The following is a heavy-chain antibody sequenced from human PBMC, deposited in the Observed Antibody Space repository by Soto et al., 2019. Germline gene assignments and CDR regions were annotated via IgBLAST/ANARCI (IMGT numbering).Heavy chain of an antibody. CDR3: ARDYDFWSGYKFWFDP. D-gene: IGHD3-3*01. CDR2: IWYDGSNK. CDR1: GFTFSSYG. J-gene: IGHJ5*02. V-gene: IGHV3-33*01. Sequence: GGSLRLSCAASGFTFSSYGMHWVRQAPGKGLEWVVVIWYDGSNKYYADSVKGRFTISRDNSKNTLYLQMNSLRAEDTAVYYCARDYDFWSGYKFWFDPWGQGTLVTVSS.